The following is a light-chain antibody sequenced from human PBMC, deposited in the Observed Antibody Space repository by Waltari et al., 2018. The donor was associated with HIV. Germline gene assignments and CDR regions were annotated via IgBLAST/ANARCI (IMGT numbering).Light chain of an antibody. Sequence: QSVLTQPPSASGTPGQRITISCSGSSSKIERNFVHGYQTLPGTAPKLLIYRNNQRASGVPDRFSGSKSGTSASLAISGLRSEDEADYYCVTWADRSSGPVVFGGGTKVTVL. CDR2: RNN. CDR3: VTWADRSSGPVV. J-gene: IGLJ2*01. V-gene: IGLV1-47*01. CDR1: SSKIERNF.